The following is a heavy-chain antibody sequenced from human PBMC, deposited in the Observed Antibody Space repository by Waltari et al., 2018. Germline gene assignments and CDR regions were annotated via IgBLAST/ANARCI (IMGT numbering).Heavy chain of an antibody. J-gene: IGHJ4*02. D-gene: IGHD6-19*01. CDR2: IYTSGST. CDR1: GGSISSGSYY. CDR3: ARDLATVAGGLDY. Sequence: QVQLQESGPGLVKPSQTLSLTCTVPGGSISSGSYYWSWLRQPAGKGLEWIGRIYTSGSTNYNPSLKSRVTISVDTSKNQFSLKLSSVTAADTAVYYCARDLATVAGGLDYWGQGTLVTVSS. V-gene: IGHV4-61*02.